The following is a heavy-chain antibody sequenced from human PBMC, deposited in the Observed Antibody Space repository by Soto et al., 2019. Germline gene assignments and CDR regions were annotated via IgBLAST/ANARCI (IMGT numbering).Heavy chain of an antibody. D-gene: IGHD4-17*01. CDR1: GGSFSDYY. CDR3: ASQRPTVTTFDY. J-gene: IGHJ4*02. CDR2: INHSGST. V-gene: IGHV4-34*01. Sequence: PSETLSLTCAVYGGSFSDYYWSWIRQPPGKGLEWIGEINHSGSTNYNPSLKSRVSISVDTSKNQFSLRLSSVTAADTAIYYCASQRPTVTTFDYWGQGTPVTVSS.